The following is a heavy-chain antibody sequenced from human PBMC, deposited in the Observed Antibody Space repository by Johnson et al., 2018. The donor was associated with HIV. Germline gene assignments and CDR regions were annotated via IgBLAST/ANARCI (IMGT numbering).Heavy chain of an antibody. D-gene: IGHD6-19*01. Sequence: VQLVESGGGLVQPGGSLRLSCAASGFIFRNYWMYWVRQAPGKGLVWVARIYSDGSDTAYADYVTGRFTISRDNAKKTLYLQMSSLRAEDTAIYYCARKQWLEIPSDALDVWGQGTMVTVSS. CDR1: GFIFRNYW. CDR3: ARKQWLEIPSDALDV. J-gene: IGHJ3*01. CDR2: IYSDGSDT. V-gene: IGHV3-74*03.